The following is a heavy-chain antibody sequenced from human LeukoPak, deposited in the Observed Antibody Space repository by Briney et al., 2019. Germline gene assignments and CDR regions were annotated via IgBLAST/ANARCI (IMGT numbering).Heavy chain of an antibody. V-gene: IGHV3-74*01. D-gene: IGHD2-15*01. CDR1: GFTFSTYL. Sequence: GGSLRLSCAASGFTFSTYLMHWVRQAPGKGLVWVSRINSDGSSTNFADSVKGRFTISRDNAKNTLYLQMNSLRVEDTAVYYCVXGYCSGGSCYTHDAFDLWGQGTRVTVSS. J-gene: IGHJ3*01. CDR2: INSDGSST. CDR3: VXGYCSGGSCYTHDAFDL.